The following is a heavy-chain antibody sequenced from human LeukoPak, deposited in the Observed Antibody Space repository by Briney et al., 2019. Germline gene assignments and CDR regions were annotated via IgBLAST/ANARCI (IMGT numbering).Heavy chain of an antibody. CDR2: ISSSSSYI. J-gene: IGHJ4*02. CDR3: ASYYDFWSGYYTYYFDY. V-gene: IGHV3-21*01. CDR1: GFTFSSYS. D-gene: IGHD3-3*01. Sequence: KTGGSVRLSCAASGFTFSSYSMNWVRQAPGKGLEWVSSISSSSSYIYYADSVKGRFTISRDNAKNSLYLQMNSLRAEDTAVYYCASYYDFWSGYYTYYFDYWGQGTLVTVSS.